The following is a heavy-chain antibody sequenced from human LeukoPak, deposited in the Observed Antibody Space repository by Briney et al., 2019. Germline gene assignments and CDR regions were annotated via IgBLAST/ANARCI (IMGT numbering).Heavy chain of an antibody. CDR3: ARDSREYYFDY. Sequence: GASVKVSCKASGGTFISYAISWVRQAPGQGLEWMGRIIPIFGTANYAQKFQGRVTITTDESTSTAYMELSSLRSEDTAVYYCARDSREYYFDYWGQGTLVTVSS. CDR2: IIPIFGTA. J-gene: IGHJ4*02. V-gene: IGHV1-69*05. D-gene: IGHD2/OR15-2a*01. CDR1: GGTFISYA.